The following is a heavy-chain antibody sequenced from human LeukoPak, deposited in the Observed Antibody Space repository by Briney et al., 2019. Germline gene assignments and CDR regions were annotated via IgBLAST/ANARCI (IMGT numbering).Heavy chain of an antibody. CDR1: GGSISSSSYY. D-gene: IGHD6-19*01. CDR3: ARLYSVAGPFGY. CDR2: IYYSGST. Sequence: PSETLSLTCTVSGGSISSSSYYWGWIRQPPGKGLEWIGSIYYSGSTYYNPSLKSRVTISVDTSKNQFSLKLSSVTAADTAVYYCARLYSVAGPFGYWGQGTLVTVSS. J-gene: IGHJ4*02. V-gene: IGHV4-39*01.